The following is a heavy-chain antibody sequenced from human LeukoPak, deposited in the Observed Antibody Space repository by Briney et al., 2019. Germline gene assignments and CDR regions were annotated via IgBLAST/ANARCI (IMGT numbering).Heavy chain of an antibody. D-gene: IGHD2-15*01. J-gene: IGHJ4*02. CDR1: GLAFSAYK. Sequence: GGSLGLSCAASGLAFSAYKMHWVRQAPRKGLVWVSRISTDGYTTDYADFVQGRFTASRDNTKNTWSLEMNSLRAEDTAVYYCVVGGSPGYWGQGTLVTVSS. CDR2: ISTDGYTT. CDR3: VVGGSPGY. V-gene: IGHV3-74*01.